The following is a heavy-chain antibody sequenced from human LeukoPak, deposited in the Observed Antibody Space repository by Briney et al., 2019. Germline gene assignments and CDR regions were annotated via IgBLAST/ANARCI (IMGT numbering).Heavy chain of an antibody. D-gene: IGHD3-22*01. V-gene: IGHV1-18*01. CDR2: ISSYNGNT. CDR3: VRGPRYYDPVLDL. J-gene: IGHJ5*02. CDR1: GFTLNRHG. Sequence: GASVKVSCKAEGFTLNRHGFTWVRQAPGQGLEWMGWISSYNGNTNYAQKIQDRVTLTTDTSTSTAYMEGRSLRSDDTALYYCVRGPRYYDPVLDLWGQGTLVTVSS.